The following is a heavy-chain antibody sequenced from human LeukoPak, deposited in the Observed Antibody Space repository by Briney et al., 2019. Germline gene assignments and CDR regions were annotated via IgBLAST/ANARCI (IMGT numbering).Heavy chain of an antibody. CDR3: ARLGRGGRPSDKDY. CDR2: IYHSGST. CDR1: GYSISSGGYS. D-gene: IGHD3-10*01. V-gene: IGHV4-30-2*01. Sequence: SETLSLTCTVSGYSISSGGYSWSWIRQPPGKGLEWIGYIYHSGSTYYNPSLKSRVTISVDGSKNQFSLKLSSVTAADTAVYYCARLGRGGRPSDKDYWGQGTLVTVSS. J-gene: IGHJ4*02.